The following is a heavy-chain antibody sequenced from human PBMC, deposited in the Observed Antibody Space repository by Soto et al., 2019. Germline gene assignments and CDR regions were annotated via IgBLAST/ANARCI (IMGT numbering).Heavy chain of an antibody. J-gene: IGHJ4*02. D-gene: IGHD3-10*01. CDR2: IYWDDDK. CDR1: GFSLSTRGVG. CDR3: VRDVWFGELLAYGVDY. V-gene: IGHV2-5*02. Sequence: QITLKESGPTLVKPTQTLTLTCTFSGFSLSTRGVGVGWIRQPPGKALEWLALIYWDDDKRYNPSLKSRLTITKDTSKNQVVLTMTNMDPVDTATYYCVRDVWFGELLAYGVDYWGQGTLVTVSS.